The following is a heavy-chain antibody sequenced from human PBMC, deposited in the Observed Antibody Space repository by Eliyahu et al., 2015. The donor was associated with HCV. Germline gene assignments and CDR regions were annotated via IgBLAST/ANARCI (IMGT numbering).Heavy chain of an antibody. CDR1: GFSLSTSTLG. V-gene: IGHV2-5*01. CDR3: ARRDTTGDGVD. CDR2: IYGNDDK. D-gene: IGHD7-27*01. Sequence: QITLKESGPTLVKPTQTLTLTCTFSGFSLSTSTLGVSWIRQSPGKALEWLALIYGNDDKRYSPSLESRLTITKDTSKNQVVLTMTNMDPVDSGTYYCARRDTTGDGVDWGQGTLVTVSS. J-gene: IGHJ4*02.